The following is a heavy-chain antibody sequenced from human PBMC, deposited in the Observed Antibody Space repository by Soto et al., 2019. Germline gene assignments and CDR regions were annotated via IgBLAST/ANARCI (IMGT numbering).Heavy chain of an antibody. CDR3: ARVPDYYDSSGYNYYYYGMDV. Sequence: SETLSLTCTVSGGSISSGGYYWSWIRQHPGKGLEWIGYIYYSGSTYYNPSLKSRVTISVDTSKNQFSLKLSSVTAADTAVYYCARVPDYYDSSGYNYYYYGMDVWGQGTTVTVSS. CDR2: IYYSGST. CDR1: GGSISSGGYY. J-gene: IGHJ6*02. D-gene: IGHD3-22*01. V-gene: IGHV4-31*03.